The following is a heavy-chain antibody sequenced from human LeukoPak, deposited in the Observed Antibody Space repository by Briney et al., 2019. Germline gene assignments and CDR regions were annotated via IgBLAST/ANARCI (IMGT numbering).Heavy chain of an antibody. D-gene: IGHD7-27*01. CDR1: GGSISSGGYS. J-gene: IGHJ4*02. V-gene: IGHV4-30-2*01. Sequence: SETLSLTCAVSGGSISSGGYSWSWIRQPPGKGLEWIGYIYHSGSTYYNPSLKSRVTISVDTSKDQFSLKLSSVTAADTAVYYCARALGFFVDYWGQGTLVTVSS. CDR2: IYHSGST. CDR3: ARALGFFVDY.